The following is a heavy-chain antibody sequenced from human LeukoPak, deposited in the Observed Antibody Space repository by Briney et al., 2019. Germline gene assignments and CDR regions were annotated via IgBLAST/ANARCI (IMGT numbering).Heavy chain of an antibody. D-gene: IGHD1-26*01. CDR1: GLTFSSYG. Sequence: QSGGSPRLSCAATGLTFSSYGMSWVRQAPGKGLEWVSAISGSGGRTYYADSVKGRFTVSRDNSKNTLYLQMNSLRAEDTAVYYCAKDRVGATLYFDCWGQGTLVTVSS. CDR3: AKDRVGATLYFDC. J-gene: IGHJ4*02. CDR2: ISGSGGRT. V-gene: IGHV3-23*01.